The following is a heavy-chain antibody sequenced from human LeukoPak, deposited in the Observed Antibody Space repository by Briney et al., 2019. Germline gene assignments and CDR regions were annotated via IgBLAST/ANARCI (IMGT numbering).Heavy chain of an antibody. V-gene: IGHV4-38-2*01. J-gene: IGHJ3*02. CDR3: ARPHYYDSSGPWDAFDI. CDR2: IYHSGST. D-gene: IGHD3-22*01. CDR1: GYSISSGYY. Sequence: PSETLSPTCAVSGYSISSGYYWGWIRQPPGKGLEWIGSIYHSGSTYYNPSLKSRVTISVDTSKNQFSLKLSSVTAADTAVYYCARPHYYDSSGPWDAFDIWGQGTMVTVSS.